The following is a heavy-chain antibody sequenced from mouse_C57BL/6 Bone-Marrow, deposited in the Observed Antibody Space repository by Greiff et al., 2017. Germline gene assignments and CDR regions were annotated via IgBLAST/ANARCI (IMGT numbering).Heavy chain of an antibody. Sequence: QVQLQQSGAELARPGASVKLSCKASGYTFTSYGISWVKQRTGQGLEWIGELYPRSGNTYYNEKLKGKATLTADKSSNTAYMEIRSLTSEDSAVYFCAREKNYDGFDYWGQGTTLTVSS. J-gene: IGHJ2*01. V-gene: IGHV1-81*01. CDR3: AREKNYDGFDY. D-gene: IGHD2-3*01. CDR2: LYPRSGNT. CDR1: GYTFTSYG.